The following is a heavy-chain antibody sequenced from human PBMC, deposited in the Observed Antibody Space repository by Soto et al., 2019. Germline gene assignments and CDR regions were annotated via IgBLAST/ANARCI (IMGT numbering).Heavy chain of an antibody. CDR1: GGSISSSSYY. V-gene: IGHV4-39*01. CDR3: ARGYDFWSGYYYYYYYGMDV. D-gene: IGHD3-3*01. Sequence: SETLSLTCTVSGGSISSSSYYWGWIRQPPGKGLEWIGSIYYSGSTYYNPSLESRVTISVDTSKNQFSLKLSSVTAADTAVYYCARGYDFWSGYYYYYYYGMDVWGQGTTVTVSS. J-gene: IGHJ6*02. CDR2: IYYSGST.